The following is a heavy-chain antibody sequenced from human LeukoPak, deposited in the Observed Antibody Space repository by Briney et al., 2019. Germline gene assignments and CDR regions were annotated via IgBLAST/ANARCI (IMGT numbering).Heavy chain of an antibody. CDR2: IRYDGSNK. J-gene: IGHJ4*02. CDR3: AKVSLLLWFGDIDY. CDR1: GFTFSSYG. D-gene: IGHD3-10*01. V-gene: IGHV3-30*02. Sequence: GGSLRLSCAASGFTFSSYGMHWLRQAPGKGLEWVAFIRYDGSNKYYADSVKGRFTISRDNSKNTLYLQMNSLRAEDTAVYYCAKVSLLLWFGDIDYWGQGTLVTVSS.